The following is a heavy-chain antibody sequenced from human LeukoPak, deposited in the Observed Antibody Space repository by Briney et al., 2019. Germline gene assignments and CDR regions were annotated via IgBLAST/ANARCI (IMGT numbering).Heavy chain of an antibody. V-gene: IGHV3-66*01. CDR1: GFTVSSNY. Sequence: GGSLRLSCAASGFTVSSNYMSWVRQAPGKGLEWVSVIYSGGSTYYADSVKGRFTISRDNSKNTLYLQMSSLRAEDTAVYCCVSTRDCSSTSCYWRYFDLWGRGTLVTVSS. D-gene: IGHD2-2*01. J-gene: IGHJ2*01. CDR2: IYSGGST. CDR3: VSTRDCSSTSCYWRYFDL.